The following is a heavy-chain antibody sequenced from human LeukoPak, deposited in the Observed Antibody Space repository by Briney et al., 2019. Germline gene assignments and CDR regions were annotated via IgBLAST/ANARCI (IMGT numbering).Heavy chain of an antibody. Sequence: GGSLRLSCAASGFTVSSNYMSWVRQAPGKGLEWVSSISSSSSYIYYADSVKGRFTISRDNAKNSLYLQMNSLRAEDTAVYYCARGGCSSTSCYLFDYWGQGTLVTVSS. D-gene: IGHD2-2*01. J-gene: IGHJ4*02. V-gene: IGHV3-21*01. CDR1: GFTVSSNY. CDR2: ISSSSSYI. CDR3: ARGGCSSTSCYLFDY.